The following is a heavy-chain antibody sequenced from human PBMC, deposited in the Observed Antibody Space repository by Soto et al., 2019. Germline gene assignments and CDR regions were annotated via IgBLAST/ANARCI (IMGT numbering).Heavy chain of an antibody. D-gene: IGHD3-3*01. V-gene: IGHV1-2*02. CDR1: GYTFTSYY. J-gene: IGHJ6*02. CDR2: INPTSGGT. CDR3: SGDRDFYSGDYSRTDYYYGMDV. Sequence: ASVKVSCKASGYTFTSYYMHWVRQAPGQGLEWMGWINPTSGGTNYAQKFQGTVTITRDTSISTAYMELSRLRSDDAAVYYCSGDRDFYSGDYSRTDYYYGMDVWGQGTTVTVSS.